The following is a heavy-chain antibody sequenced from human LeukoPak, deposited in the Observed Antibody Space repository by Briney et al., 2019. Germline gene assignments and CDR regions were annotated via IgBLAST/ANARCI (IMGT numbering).Heavy chain of an antibody. D-gene: IGHD6-13*01. CDR2: ISYDGSNK. CDR3: ARGEGSRRAAAGKSNPNNWFDP. Sequence: GGSLRLSCAASGFTFSSYAMHWVRQAPGKGLEWVAVISYDGSNKYYADSVKGRFTISRDNSKNTLYLQMNSLRAEDTAVYYCARGEGSRRAAAGKSNPNNWFDPWGQGTLVTVSS. CDR1: GFTFSSYA. V-gene: IGHV3-30*04. J-gene: IGHJ5*02.